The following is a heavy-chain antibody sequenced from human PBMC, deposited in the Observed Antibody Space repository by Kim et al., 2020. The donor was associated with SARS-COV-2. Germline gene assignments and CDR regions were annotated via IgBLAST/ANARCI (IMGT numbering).Heavy chain of an antibody. Sequence: GNTKYHPSLKVRLTISADTSKTQFSLRLTSVTAADTAVYYCARRDYDADGYYYFDFWGQGSLVTVSS. V-gene: IGHV4-59*01. CDR3: ARRDYDADGYYYFDF. CDR2: GNT. J-gene: IGHJ4*02. D-gene: IGHD3-22*01.